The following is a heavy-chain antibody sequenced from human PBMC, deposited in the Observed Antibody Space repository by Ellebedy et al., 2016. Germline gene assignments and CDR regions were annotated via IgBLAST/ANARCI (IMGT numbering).Heavy chain of an antibody. CDR1: GFTFSNAW. V-gene: IGHV3-15*07. J-gene: IGHJ4*02. CDR3: TTAWEAAWFGELETYYFDY. Sequence: GESLKISCAASGFTFSNAWMNWVRQAPGKGLEWVGRIKSKTDGGTTDYAAPVKGRFTISRDDSKNTLYLQMNSLKTEDTAVYYCTTAWEAAWFGELETYYFDYWGQGTLVTVSS. CDR2: IKSKTDGGTT. D-gene: IGHD3-10*01.